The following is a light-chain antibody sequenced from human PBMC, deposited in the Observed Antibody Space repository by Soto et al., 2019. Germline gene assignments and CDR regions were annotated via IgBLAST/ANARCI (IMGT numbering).Light chain of an antibody. CDR1: QSVSSSY. V-gene: IGKV3-20*01. J-gene: IGKJ1*01. Sequence: EIVLAQSPGTLSLSPGERATLSCRASQSVSSSYLAWYQQKPGQAPRLLIYGASSRATGIPDRFSGSGSGTDFTFTISRLEPEDFAVYYCQQYGSSPQWTFGQGTKVEIK. CDR2: GAS. CDR3: QQYGSSPQWT.